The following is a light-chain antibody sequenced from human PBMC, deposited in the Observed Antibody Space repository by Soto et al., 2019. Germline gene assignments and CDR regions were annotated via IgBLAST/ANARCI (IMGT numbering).Light chain of an antibody. J-gene: IGLJ2*01. CDR2: QDG. CDR1: KLGDTY. V-gene: IGLV3-1*01. CDR3: QAWHSTTPVI. Sequence: SYELTQPPSVSVSPGQTASITCSGDKLGDTYTCWYQQKPGQSPVLVIYQDGKRPSGILERFSGSSSGNTATLTISGTQAMDEADYYCQAWHSTTPVIFGGGTKVTVL.